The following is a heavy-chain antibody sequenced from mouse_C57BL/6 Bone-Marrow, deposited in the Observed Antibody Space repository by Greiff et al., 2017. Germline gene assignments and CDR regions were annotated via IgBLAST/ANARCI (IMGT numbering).Heavy chain of an antibody. V-gene: IGHV1-55*01. CDR2: IYPGSGST. CDR1: GYTFTSYW. D-gene: IGHD1-1*01. Sequence: QVQLQQSGAELVKPGASVKMSCKASGYTFTSYWITWVKQRPGQGLEWIGDIYPGSGSTNYNEKFKSKATLTVDTSSSTAYMQLSSLASEDSAVFYCATTGLAPGFADWGQGTLVTVSA. CDR3: ATTGLAPGFAD. J-gene: IGHJ3*01.